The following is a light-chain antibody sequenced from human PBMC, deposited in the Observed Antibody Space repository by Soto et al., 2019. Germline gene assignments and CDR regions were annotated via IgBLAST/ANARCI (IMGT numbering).Light chain of an antibody. J-gene: IGKJ4*01. Sequence: MMMTQSPATLSVSPGERATLSCRASQSISSNLAWYQQKPGQAPRPLIYGASTRATGIPARFSGSGSGTDFTLTVSNLESEDFAVYYCQQCSNWPLTFGGGTKVDIK. CDR1: QSISSN. CDR3: QQCSNWPLT. V-gene: IGKV3-15*01. CDR2: GAS.